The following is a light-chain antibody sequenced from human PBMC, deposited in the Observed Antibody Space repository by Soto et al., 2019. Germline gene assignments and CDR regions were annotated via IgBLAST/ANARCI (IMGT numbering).Light chain of an antibody. CDR3: QQSYSNPRT. V-gene: IGKV1-39*01. J-gene: IGKJ1*01. Sequence: DIQMTQSPSSLSASVGDRVTVTCRASQSINKYINWYQQKPGKAPNLLIYAATTLQSGVPSRFSGSGSGTDFTLTISSLQPEDFATYYCQQSYSNPRTFGQGTKVDIK. CDR2: AAT. CDR1: QSINKY.